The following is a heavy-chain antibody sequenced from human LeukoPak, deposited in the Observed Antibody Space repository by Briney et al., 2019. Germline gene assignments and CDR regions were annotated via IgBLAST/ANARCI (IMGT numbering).Heavy chain of an antibody. CDR1: GGSISSSSYY. Sequence: SETLSLTCTVSGGSISSSSYYWGWIRQPPGKGLEWIGSIYYSGSTYYNPSLKSRVTISVDTSKNQFSLKLSSVTAADTAVYYCARHSQLLRSDAFDIWGQGTMVTVSS. CDR2: IYYSGST. CDR3: ARHSQLLRSDAFDI. V-gene: IGHV4-39*01. J-gene: IGHJ3*02. D-gene: IGHD3-10*01.